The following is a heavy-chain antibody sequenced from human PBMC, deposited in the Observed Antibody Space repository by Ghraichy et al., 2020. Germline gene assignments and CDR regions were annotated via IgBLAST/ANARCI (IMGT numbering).Heavy chain of an antibody. V-gene: IGHV3-23*01. D-gene: IGHD3-3*01. CDR3: AKGRGAITYFDY. Sequence: GGSLRLSCAASGFTFSTYAMSWVRQAPGKGLDWVSSVTATGGSAYYADSVKGRFTISRDNSKNTLYLQMNSLRAEDTAVYYCAKGRGAITYFDYWGQGTLVTVSS. CDR2: VTATGGSA. CDR1: GFTFSTYA. J-gene: IGHJ4*02.